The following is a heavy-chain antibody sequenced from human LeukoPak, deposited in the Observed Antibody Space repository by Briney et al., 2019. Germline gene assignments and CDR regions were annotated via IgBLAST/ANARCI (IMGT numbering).Heavy chain of an antibody. V-gene: IGHV4-4*07. D-gene: IGHD6-13*01. J-gene: IGHJ6*02. CDR1: GGSISRYY. CDR2: IYTSGST. CDR3: AGDSSSWYGDYYYGMDV. Sequence: SETLSLTCTVSGGSISRYYWSWIRQPAGKGLEWIGRIYTSGSTNYNPSLKSRVTMSVDTSKNQFSLKLSSVTAADTAVYYCAGDSSSWYGDYYYGMDVWGQGTTVTVSS.